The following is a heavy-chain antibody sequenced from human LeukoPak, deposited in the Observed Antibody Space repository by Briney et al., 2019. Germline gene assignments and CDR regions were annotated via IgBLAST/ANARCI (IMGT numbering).Heavy chain of an antibody. J-gene: IGHJ4*02. Sequence: PGGSPRLSCAASGSTFSSYWMSWVRQAPGKGLEWVANIKQDGSEKYYVDSVKGRFTISRDNAKNSLYLQMNSLRAEDTAVYYCARERIAAAGTFGYWGQGTLVTVSS. CDR2: IKQDGSEK. CDR3: ARERIAAAGTFGY. D-gene: IGHD6-13*01. V-gene: IGHV3-7*01. CDR1: GSTFSSYW.